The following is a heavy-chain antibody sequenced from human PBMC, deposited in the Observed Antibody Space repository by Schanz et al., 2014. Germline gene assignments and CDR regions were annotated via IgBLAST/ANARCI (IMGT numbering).Heavy chain of an antibody. CDR3: ARGTDWSLDY. CDR1: GFTLSSYA. V-gene: IGHV3-13*01. D-gene: IGHD1-1*01. Sequence: VQLVESGGGVVQPGRSLRLSCAASGFTLSSYAMHWVRQGTGKGLEWVSTIGYLGDTYYPDSVKGRFTVSRDSGQNSLYLQMNSLRAGDTAVYYCARGTDWSLDYWGQGALVTVSS. CDR2: IGYLGDT. J-gene: IGHJ4*02.